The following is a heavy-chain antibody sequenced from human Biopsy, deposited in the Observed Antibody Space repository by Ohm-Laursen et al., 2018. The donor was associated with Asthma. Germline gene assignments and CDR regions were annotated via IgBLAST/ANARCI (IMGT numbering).Heavy chain of an antibody. CDR3: VRGSSSWHHGPFHYYYGLDV. V-gene: IGHV4-39*01. D-gene: IGHD6-13*01. J-gene: IGHJ6*02. CDR2: IYYSGTT. CDR1: SGSGGYMRSGNYY. Sequence: VTLSLTCSLSSGSGGYMRSGNYYWGWIRQPPGKGLEWIGSIYYSGTTYYNPSLESRVTVSSDTTKNQFPLKLTSGTAADTTVYYCVRGSSSWHHGPFHYYYGLDVWGQGTTATVSS.